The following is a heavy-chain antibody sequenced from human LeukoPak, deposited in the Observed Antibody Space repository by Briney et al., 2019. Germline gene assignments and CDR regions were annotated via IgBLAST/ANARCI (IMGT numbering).Heavy chain of an antibody. D-gene: IGHD6-13*01. CDR3: ARDRGPGIKPAGTVGMDV. CDR1: GFTFSSYS. J-gene: IGHJ6*02. V-gene: IGHV3-48*02. CDR2: ISSSSSPI. Sequence: GGSLRLSCAASGFTFSSYSMNWVRQAPGKGLEWVSYISSSSSPIYYADSVRGRFTISRDNAKNSLYLQMNSLRDEDTAVYYCARDRGPGIKPAGTVGMDVWGQGTTVTVSS.